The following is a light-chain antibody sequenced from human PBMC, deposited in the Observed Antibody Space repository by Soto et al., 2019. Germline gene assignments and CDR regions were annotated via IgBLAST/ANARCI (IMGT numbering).Light chain of an antibody. V-gene: IGKV3-15*01. J-gene: IGKJ4*01. Sequence: ELVMTQSPATLSVSPGERATLSCRASQTLGSNVAWYQQKPGQAPRLLIYDASTTASGAPARFSGSGSGTEFTLTITSRQSEDFARYYCQHYKAWPLSFGGGTKVEI. CDR3: QHYKAWPLS. CDR2: DAS. CDR1: QTLGSN.